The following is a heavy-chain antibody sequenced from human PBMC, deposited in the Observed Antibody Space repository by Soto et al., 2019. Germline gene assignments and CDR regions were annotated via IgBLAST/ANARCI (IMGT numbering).Heavy chain of an antibody. Sequence: AQTLSLTCAISGDSVSSNSAAWNCIRQSPSRGLEWLGRTYYRSRWYNDYAVSVKSRITVNPDTSKNQFSLHLNSVTPEDTAVYYCSLTTSLQWYYMAVWDKGTTVTVXS. CDR3: SLTTSLQWYYMAV. J-gene: IGHJ6*03. CDR1: GDSVSSNSAA. V-gene: IGHV6-1*01. D-gene: IGHD4-4*01. CDR2: TYYRSRWYN.